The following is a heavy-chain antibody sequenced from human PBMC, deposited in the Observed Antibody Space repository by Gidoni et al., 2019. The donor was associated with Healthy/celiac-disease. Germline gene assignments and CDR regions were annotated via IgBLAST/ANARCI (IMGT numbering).Heavy chain of an antibody. CDR3: ARSQTYYYDSSGYYYAFDI. Sequence: QLQLQESGPGLVKPSETLSLTCTVSGGSISSSSYYWGWIRQPPGKGLEWIGSIYYSGSTYYNPSLKSRVTISVDTSKNQFSLKLSSVTAADTAVYYCARSQTYYYDSSGYYYAFDIWGQGTMVTVSS. J-gene: IGHJ3*02. V-gene: IGHV4-39*01. CDR2: IYYSGST. D-gene: IGHD3-22*01. CDR1: GGSISSSSYY.